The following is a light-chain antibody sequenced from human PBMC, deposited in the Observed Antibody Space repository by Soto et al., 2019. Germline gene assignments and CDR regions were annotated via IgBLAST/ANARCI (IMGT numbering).Light chain of an antibody. Sequence: QSALTQPASVSGSPGQSITISCTGTSSDVGGYNYVSWYQQHPGKAPKLMIYEVSNRSSGVSNRFSGSKSGNTASLTISGLQAEDEADYYCSSYTSSSTPYYVFGTGTKLTVL. J-gene: IGLJ1*01. CDR2: EVS. V-gene: IGLV2-14*01. CDR3: SSYTSSSTPYYV. CDR1: SSDVGGYNY.